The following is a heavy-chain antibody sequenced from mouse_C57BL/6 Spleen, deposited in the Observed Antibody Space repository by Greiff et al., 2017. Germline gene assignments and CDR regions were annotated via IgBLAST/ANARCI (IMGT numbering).Heavy chain of an antibody. Sequence: EVQLQQSGPELVKPGASVKIPCKASGYTFTDYNMDWVKQSHGKSLEWIGDINPNNGGTIYNQKFKGKATLTVDKSSSTAYMELRSLTSEDTAVYYCARAEVSVEGYYFDYWGQGTTLTVSS. D-gene: IGHD6-2*01. V-gene: IGHV1-18*01. CDR2: INPNNGGT. CDR3: ARAEVSVEGYYFDY. CDR1: GYTFTDYN. J-gene: IGHJ2*01.